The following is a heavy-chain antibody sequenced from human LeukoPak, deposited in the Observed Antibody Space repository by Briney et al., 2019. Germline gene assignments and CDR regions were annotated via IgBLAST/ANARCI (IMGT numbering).Heavy chain of an antibody. Sequence: ASETLSLTCSVSGGSVSNNSFYWSWIRQPTGKRPEWIGRVYSSGSTDYNPSLKSRVTISVDTSKNHFSLKLSSVTAADTAVYFCAAAPLPRDLLENWKDYDYLDVCGKGTTVTVSS. D-gene: IGHD1-1*01. V-gene: IGHV4-61*02. CDR3: AAAPLPRDLLENWKDYDYLDV. J-gene: IGHJ6*03. CDR1: GGSVSNNSFY. CDR2: VYSSGST.